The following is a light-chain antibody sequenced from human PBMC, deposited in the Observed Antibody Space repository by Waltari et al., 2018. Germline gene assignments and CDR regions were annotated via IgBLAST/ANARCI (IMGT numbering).Light chain of an antibody. V-gene: IGKV1-5*03. CDR2: KTS. J-gene: IGKJ1*01. CDR1: QSISPL. CDR3: QQYSTFPWT. Sequence: DIQMTQAPSTLSASVGDRVTITCRASQSISPLLSWYHQQPGKAPKLLLYKTSNLQPGVPSRFSGSESGTEFTLTISSLQPDDFSMYYCQQYSTFPWTFGQGTKVEIK.